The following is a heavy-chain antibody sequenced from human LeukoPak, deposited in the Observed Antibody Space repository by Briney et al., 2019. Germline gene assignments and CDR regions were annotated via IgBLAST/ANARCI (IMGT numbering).Heavy chain of an antibody. CDR1: GYSISSGYY. CDR2: VYHSGST. CDR3: ARGLLVPAATRYWYFDL. Sequence: SDTLSLTCAVSGYSISSGYYWGWIRQPPGKGLERIGSVYHSGSTFYNPSLKSRVTISVDTSENQFSLKVTSVTAADTAVYYCARGLLVPAATRYWYFDLWGRGTLVTVSS. J-gene: IGHJ2*01. D-gene: IGHD2-2*01. V-gene: IGHV4-38-2*01.